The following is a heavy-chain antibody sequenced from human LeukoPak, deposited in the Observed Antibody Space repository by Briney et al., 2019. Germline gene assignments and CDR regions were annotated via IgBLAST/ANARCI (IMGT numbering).Heavy chain of an antibody. CDR2: ISSSSYYI. V-gene: IGHV3-21*06. CDR1: GVTLSNYN. D-gene: IGHD3-16*01. CDR3: ARDRPYDYVWGSDGLDI. J-gene: IGHJ3*02. Sequence: PGGSLRLSCVVSGVTLSNYNMNWVRQAPGKGLEWVSYISSSSYYIYYADSAKGRFTISRDNAKNSLYLQMSGLRAEDTAVYYCARDRPYDYVWGSDGLDIWGHGTMVTVSS.